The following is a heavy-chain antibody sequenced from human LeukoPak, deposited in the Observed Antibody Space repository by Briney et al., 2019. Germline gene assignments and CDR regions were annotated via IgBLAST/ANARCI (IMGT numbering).Heavy chain of an antibody. Sequence: GGSLRLSCAASGFTFSSYWMSWVRQAPGKGLEWVANIKQDGSEKYYVDSVKGRFTISRDNAKNSLYLQMNSLRAEDTAVYYCARDRWLHKQNAFDIGAKGKKVPVFS. CDR2: IKQDGSEK. CDR3: ARDRWLHKQNAFDI. V-gene: IGHV3-7*01. J-gene: IGHJ3*02. CDR1: GFTFSSYW. D-gene: IGHD5-24*01.